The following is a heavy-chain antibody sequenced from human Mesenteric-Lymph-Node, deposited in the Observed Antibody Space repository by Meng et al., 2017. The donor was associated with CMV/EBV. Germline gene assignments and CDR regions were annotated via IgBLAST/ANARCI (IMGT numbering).Heavy chain of an antibody. D-gene: IGHD3-22*01. Sequence: ADWIWIMQYPSRGLEWLGRTYYRSKWYNDYAVSVKSRTIINPDTSKNQFSLQLNSVTPEDTAVYYCARGRHTSGWYGSTEGYFFDFWGQGTLVTVSS. CDR3: ARGRHTSGWYGSTEGYFFDF. CDR2: TYYRSKWYN. V-gene: IGHV6-1*01. CDR1: AD. J-gene: IGHJ4*02.